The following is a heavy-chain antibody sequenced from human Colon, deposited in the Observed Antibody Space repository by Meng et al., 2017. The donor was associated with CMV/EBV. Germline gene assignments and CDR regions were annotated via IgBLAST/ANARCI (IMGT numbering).Heavy chain of an antibody. Sequence: SETLSLTCTVSGESMRSHYWSWIRQPPGKGLEWVGHVYYSGSATYSPSLRSRVSISVDMSKNQFSLKVRSVTAADTAMYFCARGSGQYTGHDWYFDLWGRGTLVTVSS. CDR2: VYYSGSA. CDR1: GESMRSHY. V-gene: IGHV4-59*11. J-gene: IGHJ2*01. D-gene: IGHD3-3*01. CDR3: ARGSGQYTGHDWYFDL.